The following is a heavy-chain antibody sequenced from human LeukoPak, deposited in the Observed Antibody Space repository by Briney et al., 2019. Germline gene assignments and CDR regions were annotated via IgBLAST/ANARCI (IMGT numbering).Heavy chain of an antibody. Sequence: PGGSLRLSCAASGFTVSSNYMSWVRQAPGKGLEWVSVIYSGGSTYYADSVKGRFTISRDNAKNSLYLQMNSLRAEDTAVYYCARAVVRGFDPWGQGTLVTVSS. CDR2: IYSGGST. CDR1: GFTVSSNY. CDR3: ARAVVRGFDP. D-gene: IGHD2-15*01. J-gene: IGHJ5*02. V-gene: IGHV3-66*01.